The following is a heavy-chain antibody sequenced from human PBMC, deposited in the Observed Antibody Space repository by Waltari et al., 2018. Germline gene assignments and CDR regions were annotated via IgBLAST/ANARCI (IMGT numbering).Heavy chain of an antibody. CDR1: GFTVSRNY. Sequence: EVQLVESGGGLIQPGGSLRLSCAASGFTVSRNYMSWVRQAPGKGLALVLMIYSRGSTYYADSGKGRLASSRDNCKNTLYLQMTSLVDEDTAVYYCARGTSVEVRGGSTYPLLYSQHWGQGTLVTVSS. J-gene: IGHJ1*01. CDR3: ARGTSVEVRGGSTYPLLYSQH. D-gene: IGHD3-10*01. V-gene: IGHV3-53*01. CDR2: IYSRGST.